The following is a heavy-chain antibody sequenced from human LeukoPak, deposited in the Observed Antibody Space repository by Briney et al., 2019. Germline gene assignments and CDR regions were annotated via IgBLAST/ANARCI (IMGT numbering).Heavy chain of an antibody. V-gene: IGHV4-4*08. Sequence: SETLSLTCTVSGGSISSYYWSWIRQPPGKGLEWIGYIYTSGSTNYNPSLKSRVTISVDTSKNQFSLKLSSVTAADTAVYYCARETPKGDSSGWYYYYYYYYMDVWGKGTTVTISS. J-gene: IGHJ6*03. CDR1: GGSISSYY. D-gene: IGHD6-19*01. CDR3: ARETPKGDSSGWYYYYYYYYMDV. CDR2: IYTSGST.